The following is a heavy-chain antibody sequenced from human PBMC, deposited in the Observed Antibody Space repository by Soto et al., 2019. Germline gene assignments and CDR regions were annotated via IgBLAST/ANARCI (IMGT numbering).Heavy chain of an antibody. D-gene: IGHD6-6*01. J-gene: IGHJ6*02. CDR3: ARDHRDSGSSLPYYCYGMDV. Sequence: ASETLSLTCTVSGGSISSYYWSWIRQPPGKGLEWIGYIYYSGSTNYNPSLKSRVTISVDTSKNQFSLKLSSVTAADTAVYYCARDHRDSGSSLPYYCYGMDVWGQGTTVTVSS. CDR1: GGSISSYY. V-gene: IGHV4-59*01. CDR2: IYYSGST.